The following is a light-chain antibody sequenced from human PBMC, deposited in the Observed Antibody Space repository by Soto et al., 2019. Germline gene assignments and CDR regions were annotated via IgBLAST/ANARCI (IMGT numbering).Light chain of an antibody. CDR1: SSNIGAGYE. CDR2: GNT. V-gene: IGLV1-40*01. Sequence: QSVLTQPPSVSGAPGQRVTISCTGSSSNIGAGYEAHWYQQLPGTAPKLLIYGNTNRPSGVPDRFSGSKSGTSASLAITGLQAEDEADYYCQSYDSSLSGCVFGGGTQLTVL. J-gene: IGLJ3*02. CDR3: QSYDSSLSGCV.